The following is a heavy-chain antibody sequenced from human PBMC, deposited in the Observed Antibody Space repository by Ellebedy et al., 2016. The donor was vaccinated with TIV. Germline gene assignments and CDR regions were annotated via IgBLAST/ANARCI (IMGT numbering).Heavy chain of an antibody. V-gene: IGHV3-72*01. CDR2: IRSKAYGRTT. D-gene: IGHD1-7*01. Sequence: GESLKISCAVSGFTFSDHYMNWVRQAAGKGLVWVGCIRSKAYGRTTEYAASVRGRFTISRDDSQNSLYLQMNSLKTEDTAVYYCARERNYYFDLWGRGTLVTVSS. CDR1: GFTFSDHY. J-gene: IGHJ2*01. CDR3: ARERNYYFDL.